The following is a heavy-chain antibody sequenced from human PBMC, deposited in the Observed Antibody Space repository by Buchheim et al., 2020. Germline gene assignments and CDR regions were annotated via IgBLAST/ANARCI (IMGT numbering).Heavy chain of an antibody. CDR1: GYSFTNYH. V-gene: IGHV1-46*01. CDR3: AREFPATCYFDF. Sequence: QVQLVQSGSEVKMPGASVTISCKASGYSFTNYHMHWVRQAPGQGLEWMGIIAPNGGTTKYAQKFQGRITVTRDTSTSTVYMELSSLRSEDTAMYYCAREFPATCYFDFWGQGTL. CDR2: IAPNGGTT. J-gene: IGHJ4*02.